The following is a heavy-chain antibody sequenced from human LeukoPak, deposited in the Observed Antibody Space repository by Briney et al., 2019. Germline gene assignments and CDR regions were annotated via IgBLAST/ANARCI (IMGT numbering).Heavy chain of an antibody. V-gene: IGHV4-59*08. J-gene: IGHJ3*02. CDR2: IYYSGST. D-gene: IGHD1-26*01. Sequence: PSETLSLTCTVSGGSISSYYWSWIRQPPGKGLEWIGYIYYSGSTNYNPSLKSRVTISVDTSKNQFSLKLSSVTAADTAVYYCARLLPEKDAFDIWGQGTMVTVSS. CDR3: ARLLPEKDAFDI. CDR1: GGSISSYY.